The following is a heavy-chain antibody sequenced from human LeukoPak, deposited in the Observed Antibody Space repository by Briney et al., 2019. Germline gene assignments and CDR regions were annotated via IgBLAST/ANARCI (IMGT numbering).Heavy chain of an antibody. Sequence: PGGSLRHSCAASGFTFSSYAMSWVRQAPGKGLEWVSAISGSGGSTYYADSVKGRFTISRDNSKNTLYLQMNSLRAEDTAVYYCAKADGLLSLLFDYWGQGTLVTVSS. CDR1: GFTFSSYA. J-gene: IGHJ4*02. CDR3: AKADGLLSLLFDY. D-gene: IGHD3-10*01. V-gene: IGHV3-23*01. CDR2: ISGSGGST.